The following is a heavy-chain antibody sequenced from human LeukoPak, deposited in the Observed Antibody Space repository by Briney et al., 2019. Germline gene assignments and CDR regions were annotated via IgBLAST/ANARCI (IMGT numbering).Heavy chain of an antibody. J-gene: IGHJ5*02. D-gene: IGHD3-22*01. CDR1: GGSISSSSYY. CDR3: ARNSFYYDSSGYYEPPGFDP. V-gene: IGHV4-39*07. CDR2: IYYSGST. Sequence: PSETLSLTCTVSGGSISSSSYYWGWIRQPPGKGLEWIGSIYYSGSTYYTPSLKSRVTISVDTSKNQFSLKLSSVTAADTAVYYCARNSFYYDSSGYYEPPGFDPWGQGTLVTVSS.